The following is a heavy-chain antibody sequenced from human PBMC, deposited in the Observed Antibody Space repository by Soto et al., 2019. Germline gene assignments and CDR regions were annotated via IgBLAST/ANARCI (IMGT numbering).Heavy chain of an antibody. V-gene: IGHV3-23*01. Sequence: GGSLRLSCAASGITFSTYAMRWVRQAPGKGLEFVSGISGGGGTTSYADSVKGRFTISRDNSKNTLYLQMNSLRAEDTAVYYCALVRVGASDIWGQGTMVTVSS. CDR2: ISGGGGTT. CDR3: ALVRVGASDI. CDR1: GITFSTYA. J-gene: IGHJ3*02. D-gene: IGHD6-6*01.